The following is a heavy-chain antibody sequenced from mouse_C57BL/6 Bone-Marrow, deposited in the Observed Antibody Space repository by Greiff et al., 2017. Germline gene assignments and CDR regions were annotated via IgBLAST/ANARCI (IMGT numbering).Heavy chain of an antibody. D-gene: IGHD1-1*01. CDR2: IYPGSGST. J-gene: IGHJ1*03. CDR1: GYTFTSYW. V-gene: IGHV1-55*01. Sequence: QVQLQQPGAELVKPGASVKMSCKASGYTFTSYWITWVKQRPGQGLEWIGDIYPGSGSTTYNEKFKSKATLTVDTSSSTAYMQLSSLTSEDSAVYDCAREGYGSSYWYFDVWGTGTTVTVSS. CDR3: AREGYGSSYWYFDV.